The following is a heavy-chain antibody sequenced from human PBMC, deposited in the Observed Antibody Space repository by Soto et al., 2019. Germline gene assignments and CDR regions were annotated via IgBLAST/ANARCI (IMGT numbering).Heavy chain of an antibody. D-gene: IGHD5-12*01. CDR3: ARGIVEMATIGDYYYHYGMDV. J-gene: IGHJ6*02. CDR2: ISYDGSNK. V-gene: IGHV3-30-3*01. CDR1: GFTFSSYA. Sequence: GGSLRLSCAASGFTFSSYAMHWVRQAPGKGLEWVAVISYDGSNKYYADSVKGRFTISRDNSKNTLYLQMNSLRAEDTAVYYCARGIVEMATIGDYYYHYGMDVWGQGTTVTVSS.